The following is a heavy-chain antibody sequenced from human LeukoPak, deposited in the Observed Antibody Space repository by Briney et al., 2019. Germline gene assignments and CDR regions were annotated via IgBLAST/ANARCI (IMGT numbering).Heavy chain of an antibody. Sequence: GASVKVSCKASGYTFTSYYMHWVRQAPGQGLEWMGIINPSGGSTNYAQKFQGRVTMTRDMSTNTVYMELSSLRSEDTAVYYCSRDRDYYDSTGYVGRPLYYFDCWGQGTLVTVSS. V-gene: IGHV1-46*01. D-gene: IGHD3-22*01. CDR3: SRDRDYYDSTGYVGRPLYYFDC. J-gene: IGHJ4*02. CDR2: INPSGGST. CDR1: GYTFTSYY.